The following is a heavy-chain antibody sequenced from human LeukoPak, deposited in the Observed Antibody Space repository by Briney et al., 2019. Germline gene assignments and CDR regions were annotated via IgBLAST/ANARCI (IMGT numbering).Heavy chain of an antibody. V-gene: IGHV4-59*01. Sequence: PSETLSLTCTVSGGSISSYYWSWIRQPPGKGLEWIGYIYYSGSTNYNPSLKSRVTISVDTSKNQFSLKLSSVTAADTAVYYCARGYDFWSGYYNLDGFSSVGYMDVWGKGTTVTVSS. CDR1: GGSISSYY. J-gene: IGHJ6*03. D-gene: IGHD3-3*01. CDR3: ARGYDFWSGYYNLDGFSSVGYMDV. CDR2: IYYSGST.